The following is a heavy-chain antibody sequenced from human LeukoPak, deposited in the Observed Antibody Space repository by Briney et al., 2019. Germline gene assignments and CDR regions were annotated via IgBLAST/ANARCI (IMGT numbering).Heavy chain of an antibody. J-gene: IGHJ6*03. CDR1: GFTFSSYS. D-gene: IGHD2-8*01. Sequence: GGSLRLSCAASGFTFSSYSMNWVRQAPGKGLEWVSSISSSSSYIYYADSVKGRFTISRDNAKNSLYLQMNSLRAEDTAVYYCARVGCTNGVCYANYYYYYMDVWGKGTTVTVSS. CDR2: ISSSSSYI. V-gene: IGHV3-21*01. CDR3: ARVGCTNGVCYANYYYYYMDV.